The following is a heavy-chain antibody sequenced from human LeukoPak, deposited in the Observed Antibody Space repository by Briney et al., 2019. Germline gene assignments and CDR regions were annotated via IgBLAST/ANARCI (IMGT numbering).Heavy chain of an antibody. D-gene: IGHD3-22*01. J-gene: IGHJ4*02. CDR3: ATNYYDSSGYYSIDY. CDR1: GYTFTRYG. CDR2: INTYNGNT. V-gene: IGHV1-18*01. Sequence: ASVKVSFKASGYTFTRYGTGWVRQAPGQGLEWMGWINTYNGNTDYAQKLQGRVTMTTDTSTSTAYMELRSLRSDDTALYYCATNYYDSSGYYSIDYWGQGTLVTVSS.